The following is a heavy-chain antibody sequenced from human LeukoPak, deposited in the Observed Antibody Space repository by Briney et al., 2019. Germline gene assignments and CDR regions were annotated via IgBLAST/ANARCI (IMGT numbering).Heavy chain of an antibody. CDR2: ISDTGTS. CDR1: GGSISGYY. CDR3: ARTRTYLDY. J-gene: IGHJ4*02. V-gene: IGHV4-59*01. D-gene: IGHD1-7*01. Sequence: SETLSLTCIVSGGSISGYYWSWIRQPPGRGLEWIGYISDTGTSIYNPSLKNRLSMLVDTSKNHFYLNLTSETAADTAIYYCARTRTYLDYWGQGALVTVSS.